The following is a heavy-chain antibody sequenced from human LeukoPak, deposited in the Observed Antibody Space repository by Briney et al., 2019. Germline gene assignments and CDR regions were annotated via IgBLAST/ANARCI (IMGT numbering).Heavy chain of an antibody. J-gene: IGHJ4*02. Sequence: GGSLRLSCAASGFTFSGSAMHWVRQASGKGLEWVGRIRSKANSYATAYAASVKGRFTISRDDSKNTAYLQMNSLKTEDTAVYYCAKDGGPYSSGSFDYWGQGTLVTVSS. D-gene: IGHD6-19*01. CDR1: GFTFSGSA. CDR2: IRSKANSYAT. V-gene: IGHV3-73*01. CDR3: AKDGGPYSSGSFDY.